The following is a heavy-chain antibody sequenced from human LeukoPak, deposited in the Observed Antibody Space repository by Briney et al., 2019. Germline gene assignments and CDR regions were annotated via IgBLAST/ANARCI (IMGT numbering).Heavy chain of an antibody. Sequence: GGSLRLSCAASGFTFSSYSMNWVRQAPGKGLEWVSSISSSSSYIYYAYSVKGRFTISRDNAKNSLYRQMNSLGAEDTAVCYCARDGYYYDSSGYYSINGMDVWGQGTTVTVSS. V-gene: IGHV3-21*06. D-gene: IGHD3-22*01. CDR3: ARDGYYYDSSGYYSINGMDV. CDR2: ISSSSSYI. J-gene: IGHJ6*02. CDR1: GFTFSSYS.